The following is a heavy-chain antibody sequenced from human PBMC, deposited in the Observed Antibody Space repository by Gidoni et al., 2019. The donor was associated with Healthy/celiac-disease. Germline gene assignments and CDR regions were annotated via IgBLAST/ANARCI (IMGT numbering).Heavy chain of an antibody. Sequence: QVQLVQSGAEVKKPGSSVKVSCKASGGTFSSYAISWVRQAPGQGLEWMGGIIPIFGTANYAQKFQGRVTITADESTSTAYMELSSLRSEDTAVYYCARSFTQYDILTGYYPYRGGMDVWGQGTTVTVSS. D-gene: IGHD3-9*01. J-gene: IGHJ6*02. CDR2: IIPIFGTA. V-gene: IGHV1-69*01. CDR3: ARSFTQYDILTGYYPYRGGMDV. CDR1: GGTFSSYA.